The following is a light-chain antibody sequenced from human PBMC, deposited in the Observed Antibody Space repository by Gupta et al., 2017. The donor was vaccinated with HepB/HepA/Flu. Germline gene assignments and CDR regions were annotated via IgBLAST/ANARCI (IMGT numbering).Light chain of an antibody. V-gene: IGLV3-1*01. CDR2: KDS. J-gene: IGLJ2*01. CDR1: KLGDKY. Sequence: SYELTQPPSVSVSPGQTASITCSGDKLGDKYACWYQQKPGQSPVLVIYKDSKRPSGLPERFSGSNSGTTATLTIRGTQAMDEDYYYCQAWDSSTVVFGGGTKLTVL. CDR3: QAWDSSTVV.